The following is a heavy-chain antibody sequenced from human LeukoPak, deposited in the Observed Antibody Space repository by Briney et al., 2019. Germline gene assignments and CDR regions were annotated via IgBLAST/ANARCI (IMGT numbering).Heavy chain of an antibody. CDR2: IYTSGST. J-gene: IGHJ3*02. V-gene: IGHV4-61*02. Sequence: PSETLSLTCTVSGGSISSGSYYWSWIRQPAGKGLEWMGRIYTSGSTNYNPSLKSRVTISVDTSKNQLSLKLSSVTAADTAVYYCAREVTIFGVVTDDAFDIWGQGTMVTVSS. CDR1: GGSISSGSYY. D-gene: IGHD3-3*01. CDR3: AREVTIFGVVTDDAFDI.